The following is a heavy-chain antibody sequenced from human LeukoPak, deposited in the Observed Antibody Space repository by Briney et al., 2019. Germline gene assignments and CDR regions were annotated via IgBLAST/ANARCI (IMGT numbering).Heavy chain of an antibody. Sequence: PSETLSLTCTVSGYSISSGYYWGWIRQPPGKGLEWIGSIYHSGTTYYNPSLKSRVTISVDTSKNQFSLKLSSVTAADTAVYYCARMSGSIFGVVYFDYWGQGTLVTVSS. CDR1: GYSISSGYY. J-gene: IGHJ4*02. V-gene: IGHV4-38-2*02. CDR2: IYHSGTT. CDR3: ARMSGSIFGVVYFDY. D-gene: IGHD3-3*01.